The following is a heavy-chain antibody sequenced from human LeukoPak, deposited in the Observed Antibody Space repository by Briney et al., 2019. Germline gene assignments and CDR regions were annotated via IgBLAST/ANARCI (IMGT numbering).Heavy chain of an antibody. V-gene: IGHV4-59*12. J-gene: IGHJ4*02. Sequence: SETLSLTCTVSGGSISTYYWSWIRQPPGKGLEWIGYIDYSGSTNYNPSLKSRVTISVDTSKNQFSLKLSSVTAADTAAYYCARDLFWSGYYLGYWGQGTLVTVSS. D-gene: IGHD3-3*01. CDR3: ARDLFWSGYYLGY. CDR2: IDYSGST. CDR1: GGSISTYY.